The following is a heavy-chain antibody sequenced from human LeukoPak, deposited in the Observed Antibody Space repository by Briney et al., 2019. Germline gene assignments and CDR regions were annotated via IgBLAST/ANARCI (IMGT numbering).Heavy chain of an antibody. Sequence: SGPTLVNPTQTLTLTCTFSGFSLSTSDMCVNWIRQPPGKALEWLARIDWDDDKQYSTSLKTRLTISKDTSENQVVLTMTNMDPVDTATYYCARIRKTSSNWYFIDYWGQGTLVTVSS. CDR2: IDWDDDK. CDR1: GFSLSTSDMC. J-gene: IGHJ4*02. CDR3: ARIRKTSSNWYFIDY. V-gene: IGHV2-70*11. D-gene: IGHD6-13*01.